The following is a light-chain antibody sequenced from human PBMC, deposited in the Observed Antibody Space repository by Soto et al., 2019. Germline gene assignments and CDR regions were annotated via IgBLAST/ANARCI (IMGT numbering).Light chain of an antibody. Sequence: EIVMTQSPDTLSVSPGDRATLSCRASESVGTNVAWFQQRPGQAPRLLIYGASTRVAGIPARFSGSGSEIEFTLTISSLQSEDFAIYHCQQWIRWTFGQGTRLELK. CDR1: ESVGTN. CDR3: QQWIRWT. CDR2: GAS. V-gene: IGKV3-15*01. J-gene: IGKJ1*01.